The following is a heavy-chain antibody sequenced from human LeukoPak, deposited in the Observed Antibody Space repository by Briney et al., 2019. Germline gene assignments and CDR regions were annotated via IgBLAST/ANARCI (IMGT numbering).Heavy chain of an antibody. D-gene: IGHD3-22*01. V-gene: IGHV3-48*02. CDR1: GFTFSSYS. CDR2: ISSSSSTI. CDR3: ARDGRTDYYESSGYSDL. J-gene: IGHJ5*02. Sequence: GGSLRLSCAASGFTFSSYSMNWVRQAPGKGLEWVSYISSSSSTIYYADSVKGRFTISRDNAKNSLYLQMNSLRDEDTAVYYCARDGRTDYYESSGYSDLWGQGTLVTVSS.